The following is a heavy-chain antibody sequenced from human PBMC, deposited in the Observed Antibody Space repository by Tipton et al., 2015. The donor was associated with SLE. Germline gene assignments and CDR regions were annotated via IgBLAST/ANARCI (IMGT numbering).Heavy chain of an antibody. V-gene: IGHV4-61*02. Sequence: GLVKPSQTLSLTCTVSGVSITSGTHYWSWIRQPAGKGLEWIGRIYSSGSTNYNPSLKSRVTLSVDTSKNQFSLKLTSVTAADTAVYYRARDFRANGNWFDPWGQGTLVTVSS. CDR3: ARDFRANGNWFDP. CDR1: GVSITSGTHY. J-gene: IGHJ5*02. D-gene: IGHD1-26*01. CDR2: IYSSGST.